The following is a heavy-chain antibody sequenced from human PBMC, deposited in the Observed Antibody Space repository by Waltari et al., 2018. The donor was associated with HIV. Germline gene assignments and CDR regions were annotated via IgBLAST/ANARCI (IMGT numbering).Heavy chain of an antibody. D-gene: IGHD1-7*01. CDR3: VRQRRVIPAVSENYFAP. CDR2: LVPILGTV. Sequence: QVQLVQSGPEVKKPGSSVKVSCKASGGTFASYAFSWVRQAPGQGIEWTGELVPILGTVSYAQKYQGRVTVSADESATPVYMELNSLRSEDTAVYYCVRQRRVIPAVSENYFAPWGQGTLVTVSS. J-gene: IGHJ5*02. CDR1: GGTFASYA. V-gene: IGHV1-69*01.